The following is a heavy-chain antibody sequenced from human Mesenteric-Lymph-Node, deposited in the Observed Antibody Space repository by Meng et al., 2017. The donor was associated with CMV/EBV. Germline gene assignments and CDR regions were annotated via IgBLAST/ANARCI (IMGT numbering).Heavy chain of an antibody. D-gene: IGHD5-18*01. Sequence: YGGSFSGYYWSWIRQPPGKGLEWIGEINHSGSTNYNPSLKSRVTISVDTSKNQFSLKLSSVTAADTAVYYCARKSVLHVAMVSYFDYWGQGTLVTVSS. V-gene: IGHV4-34*01. CDR1: GGSFSGYY. J-gene: IGHJ4*02. CDR2: INHSGST. CDR3: ARKSVLHVAMVSYFDY.